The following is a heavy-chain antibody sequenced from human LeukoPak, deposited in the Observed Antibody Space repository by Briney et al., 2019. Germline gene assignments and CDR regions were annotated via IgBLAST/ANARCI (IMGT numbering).Heavy chain of an antibody. CDR1: GFTFSNYA. D-gene: IGHD3-9*01. CDR2: VSGRDDST. V-gene: IGHV3-23*01. Sequence: GGSLRLSCAASGFTFSNYAMSWVRQAPGKGLEWVSAVSGRDDSTYYADSVKGRFTISRDTSKNTLYLQMNSLRAEDTAVYYCAKWGDYDILTGYYDPDYWGQGTLVTGSS. CDR3: AKWGDYDILTGYYDPDY. J-gene: IGHJ4*02.